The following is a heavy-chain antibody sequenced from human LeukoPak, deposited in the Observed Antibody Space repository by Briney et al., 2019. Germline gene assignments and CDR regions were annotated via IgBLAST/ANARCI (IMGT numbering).Heavy chain of an antibody. J-gene: IGHJ4*02. CDR1: GYTFTGYY. CDR2: INPNSGGT. Sequence: ASVKVSCKASGYTFTGYYMHWVRQAPGQGLEWMGWINPNSGGTDYAQKFQGRVTMARDTSISTAYMELSSLTSDDTAVYYCSRGRADGYSGYDFGDYWGQGALVTVSS. D-gene: IGHD5-12*01. CDR3: SRGRADGYSGYDFGDY. V-gene: IGHV1-2*02.